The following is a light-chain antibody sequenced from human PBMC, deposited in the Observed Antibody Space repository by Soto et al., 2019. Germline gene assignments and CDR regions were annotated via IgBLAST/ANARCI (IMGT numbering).Light chain of an antibody. V-gene: IGKV1-5*01. J-gene: IGKJ2*01. CDR2: DAS. Sequence: DIQMTQSPSTLSASVGDRVTITCRASQSISSWLAWYQQKPGKAPKLLIYDASSLESGVPSRVSGSGSGTEFTLTISSLQTDDFATYYCQEYNSNSYTFGQGTKLE. CDR3: QEYNSNSYT. CDR1: QSISSW.